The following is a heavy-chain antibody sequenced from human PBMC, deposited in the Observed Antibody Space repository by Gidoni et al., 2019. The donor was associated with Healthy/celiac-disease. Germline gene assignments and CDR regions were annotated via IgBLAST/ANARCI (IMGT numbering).Heavy chain of an antibody. Sequence: EVQLVESGGGLVKPGWSLRLSCAASGFTFSSYSMNLVRQAPGKGLEWVSSISSSSSYIYYADSVKGRFTISRDNAKNSLYLQMNSLRAEDTAVYYCARDSNWGSSDYYYYMDVWGKGTTVTVSS. D-gene: IGHD7-27*01. CDR1: GFTFSSYS. J-gene: IGHJ6*03. CDR2: ISSSSSYI. CDR3: ARDSNWGSSDYYYYMDV. V-gene: IGHV3-21*01.